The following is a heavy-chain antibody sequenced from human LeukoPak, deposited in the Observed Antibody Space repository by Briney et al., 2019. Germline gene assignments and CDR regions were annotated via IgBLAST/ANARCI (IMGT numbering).Heavy chain of an antibody. CDR2: ITSSGSST. D-gene: IGHD3-22*01. CDR3: VKGQYDNSGYYKTPPDY. V-gene: IGHV3-23*01. CDR1: EFTFSSYA. Sequence: SGGSLRLSCTASEFTFSSYAMSWVRQAPGKGLEWVSGITSSGSSTFYADSVRGRLTISRDNSKNTLYLQMNSLRAEDTAIYYCVKGQYDNSGYYKTPPDYWGQGTLVTVSS. J-gene: IGHJ4*02.